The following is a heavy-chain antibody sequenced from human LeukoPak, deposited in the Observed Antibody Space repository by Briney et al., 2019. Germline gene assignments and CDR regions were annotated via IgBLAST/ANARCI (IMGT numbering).Heavy chain of an antibody. Sequence: SDTLSLTCTLSGGSIWRYYWRCLRHPTGEAVEGIRYFYYRWNTNHNPSLKSRVTISVDTSKNQFSLKLSSVTAADTAVYYCARTISSGSYDYWGQGTLVTVSS. CDR1: GGSIWRYY. CDR2: FYYRWNT. J-gene: IGHJ4*02. D-gene: IGHD1-26*01. V-gene: IGHV4-59*07. CDR3: ARTISSGSYDY.